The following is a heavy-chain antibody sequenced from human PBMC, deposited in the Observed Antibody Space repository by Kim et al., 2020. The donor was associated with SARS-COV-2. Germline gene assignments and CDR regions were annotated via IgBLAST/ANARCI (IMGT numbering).Heavy chain of an antibody. CDR2: ISAYNGNT. D-gene: IGHD2-8*01. CDR3: ARGGDIVLSAYYYYGMDV. CDR1: GYTFTSYG. V-gene: IGHV1-18*01. J-gene: IGHJ6*02. Sequence: ASVKVSCKASGYTFTSYGIGWVRQAPGQGLEWMGWISAYNGNTNYAQKLQGRVTMTTDTSTSTAYMELRSLRSDDTAVYYCARGGDIVLSAYYYYGMDVWGQGTTVTVSS.